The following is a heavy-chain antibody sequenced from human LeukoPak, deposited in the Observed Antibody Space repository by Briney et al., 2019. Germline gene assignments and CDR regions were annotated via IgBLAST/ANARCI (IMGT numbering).Heavy chain of an antibody. CDR1: GGSISSGDYY. V-gene: IGHV4-31*03. D-gene: IGHD6-13*01. CDR2: IYYSGST. CDR3: ARGIIAAAGNIDY. J-gene: IGHJ4*02. Sequence: SQTLSLTCTVSGGSISSGDYYWSWIRQHPGKGLEWIGYIYYSGSTYYNPSLKSRVTISVDTSKNQFSLKLSSVTAADTAVYYCARGIIAAAGNIDYWGQGTLVTVSS.